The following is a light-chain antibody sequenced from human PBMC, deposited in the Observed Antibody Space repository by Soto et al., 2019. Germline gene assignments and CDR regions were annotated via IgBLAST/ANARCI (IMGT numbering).Light chain of an antibody. V-gene: IGKV3-20*01. CDR2: GAS. CDR3: QYCTTVWT. J-gene: IGKJ1*01. Sequence: EMVLTKSPGTLSLSPGERATLSCRASQSVSDLYLAWYQQKRGQAPRLLSYGASRRASGIPDRLSGSGAGTDFTLTISRLEPVDFAVYYCQYCTTVWTFGQGTNVDI. CDR1: QSVSDLY.